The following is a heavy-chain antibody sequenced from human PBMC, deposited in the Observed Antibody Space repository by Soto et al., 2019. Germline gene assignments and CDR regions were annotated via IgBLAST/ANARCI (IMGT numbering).Heavy chain of an antibody. CDR3: XXXPDGYYYYGMDV. J-gene: IGHJ6*02. V-gene: IGHV1-8*01. CDR1: GYTFTSYD. CDR2: MNPNSGNT. Sequence: QVQLVQSGAEVKKPGASVKVSCKASGYTFTSYDIXXXXXXTGQGLEWMGWMNPNSGNTGYAQKFQGRVTMTRNTXXXXXXXXXXXXXXXXXXXXXXXXXPDGYYYYGMDVWGQGTTVTVSS.